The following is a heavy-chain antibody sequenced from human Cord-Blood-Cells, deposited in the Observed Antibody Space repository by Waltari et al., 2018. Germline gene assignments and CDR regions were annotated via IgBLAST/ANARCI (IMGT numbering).Heavy chain of an antibody. CDR3: ATGRDCSSTSCYKDYYYYMDV. D-gene: IGHD2-2*02. Sequence: QVQRVQSGAEAKKPGASVKVTCTDSGYTRTELSMHWLRPSPGKGLEWMGGFDPEDGETIYAQKYQGRVTMTEDTSTDTAYMELSSLRSEDTAVYYCATGRDCSSTSCYKDYYYYMDVWGKGTTVTVSS. CDR1: GYTRTELS. V-gene: IGHV1-24*01. J-gene: IGHJ6*03. CDR2: FDPEDGET.